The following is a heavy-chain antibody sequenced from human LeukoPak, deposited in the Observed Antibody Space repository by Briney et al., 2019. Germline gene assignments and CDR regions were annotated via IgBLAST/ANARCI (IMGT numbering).Heavy chain of an antibody. CDR3: AKHITMVRGVYYFDY. CDR1: GFTFSSYA. CDR2: ISGSGGST. Sequence: GGSLRLSCAASGFTFSSYAMSWVRQAPGKGLEWVSAISGSGGSTYSAYSVKGRFTISSDNSKNTLYLQMNSLRAEDTAIYYCAKHITMVRGVYYFDYWGQGTLVTVSS. D-gene: IGHD3-10*01. V-gene: IGHV3-23*01. J-gene: IGHJ4*02.